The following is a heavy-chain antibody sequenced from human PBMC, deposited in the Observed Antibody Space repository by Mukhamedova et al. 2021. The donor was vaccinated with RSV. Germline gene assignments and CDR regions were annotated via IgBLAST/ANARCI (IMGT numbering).Heavy chain of an antibody. D-gene: IGHD1-1*01. J-gene: IGHJ4*01. CDR3: ARARTTGDL. V-gene: IGHV3-30*03. Sequence: AVIFFDGNNIQYGDSVKGRFTISRDNSKNTLYLDMSRLTSEDTGVYYCARARTTGDLWGQGTLVTVSS. CDR2: IFFDGNNI.